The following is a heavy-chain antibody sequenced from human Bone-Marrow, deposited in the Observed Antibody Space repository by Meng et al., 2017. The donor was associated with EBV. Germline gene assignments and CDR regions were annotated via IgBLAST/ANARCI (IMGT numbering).Heavy chain of an antibody. CDR2: FLPILGAA. Sequence: QGELGSSGAEVKKPGSSVKVSCKASGDIFTNLAFTWVRQVPGKGLEWMGGFLPILGAANYAQKFQGRLTITADKSTTTAFMELRSLRVDDTAVYFCARDGIAVPGGSNWFDPWGQGTLVTVSS. J-gene: IGHJ5*02. CDR3: ARDGIAVPGGSNWFDP. CDR1: GDIFTNLA. D-gene: IGHD6-19*01. V-gene: IGHV1-69*06.